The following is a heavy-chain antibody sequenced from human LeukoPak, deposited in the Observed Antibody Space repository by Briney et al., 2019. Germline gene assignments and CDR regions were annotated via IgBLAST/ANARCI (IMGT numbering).Heavy chain of an antibody. J-gene: IGHJ4*02. CDR2: IYYTGAT. CDR1: GGSISSYY. CDR3: ARAGYSYGTGYYFDY. V-gene: IGHV4-59*01. D-gene: IGHD5-18*01. Sequence: SETLSLTCTVSGGSISSYYWSWIRLPPGKGLEWIGYIYYTGATYYNPSLKSRVTISLDTSKNHFSLKLSSVTAADAAVYYCARAGYSYGTGYYFDYWGQGALVTVSS.